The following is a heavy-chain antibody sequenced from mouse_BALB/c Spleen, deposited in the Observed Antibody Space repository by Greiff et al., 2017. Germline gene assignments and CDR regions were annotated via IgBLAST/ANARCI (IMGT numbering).Heavy chain of an antibody. Sequence: QVQLQQPGAELVKPGAPVKLSCKASGYTFTSYWMNWVKQRPGRGLEWIGRIDPSDSETHYNQKFKDKATLTVDKSSSTAYIQLSSLTSEDSAVYYCAREVGYYFDYWGQGTTLTVSS. J-gene: IGHJ2*01. D-gene: IGHD1-1*02. CDR1: GYTFTSYW. CDR3: AREVGYYFDY. CDR2: IDPSDSET. V-gene: IGHV1-69*02.